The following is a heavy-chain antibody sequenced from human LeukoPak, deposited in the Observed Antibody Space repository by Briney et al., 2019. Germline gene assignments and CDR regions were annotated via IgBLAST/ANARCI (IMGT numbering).Heavy chain of an antibody. CDR1: GFTFSSYE. CDR2: ISSCGSTI. V-gene: IGHV3-48*03. CDR3: ARGFTGWVTSPIDY. D-gene: IGHD2-2*01. J-gene: IGHJ4*02. Sequence: GGSLRLSCAASGFTFSSYEMNWVRQAPGKGLEWVSYISSCGSTIYYADSVKGRFTISRDNAKNSLYLQMNSLRAEDTAIYYCARGFTGWVTSPIDYWGQGTLVTVSS.